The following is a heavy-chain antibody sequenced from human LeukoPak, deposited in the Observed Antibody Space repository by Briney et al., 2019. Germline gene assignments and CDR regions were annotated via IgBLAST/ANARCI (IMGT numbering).Heavy chain of an antibody. V-gene: IGHV3-53*01. Sequence: GGSLRLSCAASGFTVSSNYMSWVRQAAGKGLEWVSVIYSGGSTYYADSVKGRFTISRDNSKNTLYLQMNSLRAEDTAVYYCASSEGPNHYYYYYGMDVWGQGTTVTVSS. CDR3: ASSEGPNHYYYYYGMDV. J-gene: IGHJ6*02. CDR2: IYSGGST. CDR1: GFTVSSNY. D-gene: IGHD3-10*01.